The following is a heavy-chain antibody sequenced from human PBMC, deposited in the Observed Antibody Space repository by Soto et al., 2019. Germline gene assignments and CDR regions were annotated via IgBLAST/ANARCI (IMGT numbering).Heavy chain of an antibody. CDR2: IKGDESTK. CDR3: TRGAKGGYYVDD. V-gene: IGHV3-74*03. D-gene: IGHD6-13*01. J-gene: IGHJ6*03. Sequence: EVQLLESGGGLVQPGGSLRLSCAASGFTFTDFWIHWVRQIPGKGLEGVSRIKGDESTKKYADSVRGRFTISRDNGKNTVYLQMDSLGAEDTAVYYCTRGAKGGYYVDDSGKGTTVPGSS. CDR1: GFTFTDFW.